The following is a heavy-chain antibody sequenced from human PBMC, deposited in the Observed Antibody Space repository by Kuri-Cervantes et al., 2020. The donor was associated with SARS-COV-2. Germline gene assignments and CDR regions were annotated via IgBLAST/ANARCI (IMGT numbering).Heavy chain of an antibody. CDR3: ARDSMGSGWYYYYYYYGMDV. V-gene: IGHV3-33*08. CDR2: IWYDGSNK. D-gene: IGHD6-19*01. J-gene: IGHJ6*02. Sequence: LSLTCAASGFTFSSYDMHWVRQAPGKGLEWVAVIWYDGSNKYYADSVKGRFTISRDNSKNTLYLQMNSLRAEDTAVYYCARDSMGSGWYYYYYYYGMDVWGQGTTVTVSS. CDR1: GFTFSSYD.